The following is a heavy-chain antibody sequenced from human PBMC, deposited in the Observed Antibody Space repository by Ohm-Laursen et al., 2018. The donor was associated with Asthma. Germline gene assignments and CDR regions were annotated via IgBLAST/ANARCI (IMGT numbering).Heavy chain of an antibody. CDR2: ISGSGGST. Sequence: SLRLSCSASGFTFSSYAMSWVRQAPGKGLEWVSAISGSGGSTYYADSVKGRFTISRDNSKNTLYLQMNSLRAEDTAVYYCAKGNDFWSGYWLGYYYYYGMDVWGQGTTVTVSS. V-gene: IGHV3-23*01. J-gene: IGHJ6*02. CDR1: GFTFSSYA. CDR3: AKGNDFWSGYWLGYYYYYGMDV. D-gene: IGHD3-3*01.